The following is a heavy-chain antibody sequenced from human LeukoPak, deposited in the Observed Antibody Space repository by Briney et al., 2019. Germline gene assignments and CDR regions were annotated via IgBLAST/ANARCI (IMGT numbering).Heavy chain of an antibody. J-gene: IGHJ4*02. CDR3: ARVGHWGSYPGDFDY. CDR1: GYTFTSYG. D-gene: IGHD3-16*02. Sequence: ASVKVSCKASGYTFTSYGISWVRQAPGQGLEWMEGISAYNGNTNYAQKLQGRVTMTTDTSTSTAYMELRSLRSDDTAVYYCARVGHWGSYPGDFDYWGQGTLVTVSS. CDR2: ISAYNGNT. V-gene: IGHV1-18*01.